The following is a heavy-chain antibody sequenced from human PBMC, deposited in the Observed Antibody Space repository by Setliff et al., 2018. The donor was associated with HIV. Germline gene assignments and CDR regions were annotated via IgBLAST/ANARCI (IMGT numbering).Heavy chain of an antibody. D-gene: IGHD6-13*01. CDR2: IYWDDDK. V-gene: IGHV2-5*02. CDR3: AHREAAVGTVDY. J-gene: IGHJ4*02. CDR1: GFSLSATSMG. Sequence: SGPTLVNPTQTLTLTCTFSGFSLSATSMGVGWVRQPPGKALEWLALIYWDDDKRYSPSLKSRLTITKDTSKNQVVLTMTNMDPVDTATYYCAHREAAVGTVDYWGQGTLVTVSS.